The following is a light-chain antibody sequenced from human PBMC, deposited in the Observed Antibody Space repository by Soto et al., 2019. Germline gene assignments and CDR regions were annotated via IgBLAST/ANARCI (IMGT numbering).Light chain of an antibody. CDR1: QSVSSSY. V-gene: IGKV3-20*01. CDR3: QHYCSSPGT. J-gene: IGKJ1*01. CDR2: GAS. Sequence: EIVLTQSPGTLSLSPGERATLSCRASQSVSSSYLACYQQKPGQAPSLLIYGASSRATGIPDSFSGGGSGTDFTLTISILEPEDFAVYYYQHYCSSPGTFGQGTKVEIK.